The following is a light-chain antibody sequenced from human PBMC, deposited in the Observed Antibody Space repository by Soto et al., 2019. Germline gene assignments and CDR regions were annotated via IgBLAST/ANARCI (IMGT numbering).Light chain of an antibody. J-gene: IGKJ1*01. CDR1: QIISSW. CDR3: QQYNSYSGT. Sequence: DIQMTQSPSTLSASVGDRVTITCRASQIISSWLAWYQQKPGKAPKLLIYKASSLESGVPSRFSGSGYGTEFTLTISSLQPDDFATYYCQQYNSYSGTFGQGPKVEI. CDR2: KAS. V-gene: IGKV1-5*03.